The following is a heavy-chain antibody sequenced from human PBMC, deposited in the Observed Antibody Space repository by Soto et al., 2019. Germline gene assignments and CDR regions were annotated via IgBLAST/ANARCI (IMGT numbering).Heavy chain of an antibody. CDR1: GYTFTGYY. Sequence: ASVKFYCKASGYTFTGYYMHWVRQAPGQGLEWMGWINPNSGGTNYAQKFQGRVTMTRDTSISTAYMELSRLRTDDSAVYYCARGWELIHFYFDSWGQGTLVTVSS. D-gene: IGHD1-26*01. J-gene: IGHJ4*02. CDR3: ARGWELIHFYFDS. V-gene: IGHV1-2*02. CDR2: INPNSGGT.